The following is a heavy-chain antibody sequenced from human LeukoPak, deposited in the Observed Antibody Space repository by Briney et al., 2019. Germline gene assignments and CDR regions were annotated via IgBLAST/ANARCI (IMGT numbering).Heavy chain of an antibody. CDR3: ASVGGGSPY. J-gene: IGHJ4*02. CDR2: IYGSGTT. CDR1: GYSISSGHF. V-gene: IGHV4-38-2*02. D-gene: IGHD3-16*01. Sequence: SETLSLTCTVSGYSISSGHFWSWIRQPPGKGLEWIGSIYGSGTTYYDPPIRSRVSISADTSKNHFSLELSFVTAADTAVYYCASVGGGSPYWGQGTLVTVSS.